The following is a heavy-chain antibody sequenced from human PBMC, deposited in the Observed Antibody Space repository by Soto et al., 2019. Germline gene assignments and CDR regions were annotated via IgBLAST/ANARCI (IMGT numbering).Heavy chain of an antibody. D-gene: IGHD2-8*02. Sequence: GASVKLSCKASGGTFSRYTFTWVRQALGQGLEWMGRIIPILDIPNYAQNFQGRVTITADKSTSTAYMELSSLRSDDTAVYYCASHFTGVLVLGTSPPGGDNYGWDVWGQGTTVTV. V-gene: IGHV1-69*02. CDR2: IIPILDIP. J-gene: IGHJ6*02. CDR3: ASHFTGVLVLGTSPPGGDNYGWDV. CDR1: GGTFSRYT.